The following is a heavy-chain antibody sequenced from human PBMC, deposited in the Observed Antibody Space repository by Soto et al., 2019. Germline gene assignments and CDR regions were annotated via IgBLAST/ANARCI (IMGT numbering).Heavy chain of an antibody. J-gene: IGHJ4*02. CDR2: INPNNDGT. CDR3: ARDLGGSRDS. V-gene: IGHV1-2*02. CDR1: GNTFTGYY. D-gene: IGHD1-26*01. Sequence: QVQLVQSGAEVKKPGASVKVSCKASGNTFTGYYIHWVRQAPGQGLEWMGWINPNNDGTTYGEKLQGRVTMTRDTSTSTAYMELSRLRSDDTAVYYCARDLGGSRDSWGQGTLVTVSS.